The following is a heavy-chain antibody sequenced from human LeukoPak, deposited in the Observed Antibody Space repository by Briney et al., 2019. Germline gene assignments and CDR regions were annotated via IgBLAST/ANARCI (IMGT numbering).Heavy chain of an antibody. D-gene: IGHD3-10*01. Sequence: GGSLRLSCAASGFAFNNAWMSWVRQAPGKGLEWVANIKQDGSEKYYVDSVKGRFTISRDNAKNSLYLQMNSLRAEDTAVYYCARDLDYYGSGSYSWGQGTLVTVSS. J-gene: IGHJ4*02. CDR1: GFAFNNAW. CDR2: IKQDGSEK. V-gene: IGHV3-7*01. CDR3: ARDLDYYGSGSYS.